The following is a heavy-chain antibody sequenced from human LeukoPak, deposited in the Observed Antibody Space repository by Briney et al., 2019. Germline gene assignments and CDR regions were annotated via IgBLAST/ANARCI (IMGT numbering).Heavy chain of an antibody. V-gene: IGHV4-30-2*01. CDR3: ARADYDFWSGYYGGFDY. CDR1: GGSISSGGYS. J-gene: IGHJ4*02. CDR2: IYHSGST. Sequence: PSQTLSLTCAVSGGSISSGGYSWSWIRQPPGKGLEWIGYIYHSGSTYYNPSLKSRVTISVDRSKNQFSLKLRSVTAADTAVYYCARADYDFWSGYYGGFDYWGQGTLVTVSS. D-gene: IGHD3-3*01.